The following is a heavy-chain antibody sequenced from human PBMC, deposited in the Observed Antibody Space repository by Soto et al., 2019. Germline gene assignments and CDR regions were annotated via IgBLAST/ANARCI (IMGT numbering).Heavy chain of an antibody. D-gene: IGHD6-19*01. J-gene: IGHJ3*02. CDR3: ARPQVWLGTLSDAFDI. Sequence: PGESLKISCKGSGYSFTSYWIGWVRQMPGKGLEWMGIIYPGDSDTRYSPSFQGQVTISADKSISTAYLQWSSLKASDTAMYYCARPQVWLGTLSDAFDIWGQGTMVTVSS. V-gene: IGHV5-51*01. CDR1: GYSFTSYW. CDR2: IYPGDSDT.